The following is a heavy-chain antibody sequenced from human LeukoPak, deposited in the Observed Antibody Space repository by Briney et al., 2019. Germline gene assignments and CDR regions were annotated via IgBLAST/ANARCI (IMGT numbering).Heavy chain of an antibody. Sequence: ASVKVSCKASGYTFTNYDINWVRQAPGQGPEWMGWMNPNSGNTGYAQKFQGRVTMTRSTSTSTAYMELSSLRSEDTAIYYCARDSEGGSGWFDPWGQGTLVTVSS. CDR3: ARDSEGGSGWFDP. CDR1: GYTFTNYD. CDR2: MNPNSGNT. J-gene: IGHJ5*02. V-gene: IGHV1-8*01. D-gene: IGHD2-15*01.